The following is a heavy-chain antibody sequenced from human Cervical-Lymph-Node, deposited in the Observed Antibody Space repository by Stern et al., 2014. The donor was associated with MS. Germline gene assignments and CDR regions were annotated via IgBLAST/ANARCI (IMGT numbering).Heavy chain of an antibody. J-gene: IGHJ4*02. Sequence: VQLVESGAEVKKPGASVKVSCKASEYTFTAYYIHWVRQAPGQGLEWMGRIHHDSGDTTYAHQFQGRVPLPRDKAIRPSYMELSTLRSDDTDVYYCARETGGTAMVRGVTDSLFDFWGQGTLVTVSS. V-gene: IGHV1-2*05. D-gene: IGHD3-10*01. CDR3: ARETGGTAMVRGVTDSLFDF. CDR1: EYTFTAYY. CDR2: IHHDSGDT.